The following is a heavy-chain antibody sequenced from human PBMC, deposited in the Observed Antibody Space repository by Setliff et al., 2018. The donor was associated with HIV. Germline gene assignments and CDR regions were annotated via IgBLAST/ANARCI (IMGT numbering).Heavy chain of an antibody. CDR1: GYSLSTYA. D-gene: IGHD6-19*01. CDR2: IDSNNGNR. J-gene: IGHJ4*02. V-gene: IGHV1-18*01. Sequence: GASVKVSCKASGYSLSTYAISWVRQAPGQGLEWMGWIDSNNGNRNFAQKFRGRVTMTTDISTNTAYMEVRSLRVEDTAVYYCAKGETALEVAGTSIEFDYWGQGTLVTVSS. CDR3: AKGETALEVAGTSIEFDY.